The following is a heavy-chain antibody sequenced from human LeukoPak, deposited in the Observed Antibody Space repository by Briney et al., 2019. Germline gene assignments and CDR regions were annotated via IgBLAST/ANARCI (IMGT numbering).Heavy chain of an antibody. D-gene: IGHD6-6*01. CDR3: ARERVENRQLVGGNY. Sequence: GGSLRLSCAASGLTVSSNYMSWVRQAPGKGLEWVSVIYSGGSTYYADSVKGRFTISRDNSKNTLYLQMNSLRAEDTAVYYCARERVENRQLVGGNYWGQGTLVTVSS. CDR1: GLTVSSNY. V-gene: IGHV3-66*01. CDR2: IYSGGST. J-gene: IGHJ4*02.